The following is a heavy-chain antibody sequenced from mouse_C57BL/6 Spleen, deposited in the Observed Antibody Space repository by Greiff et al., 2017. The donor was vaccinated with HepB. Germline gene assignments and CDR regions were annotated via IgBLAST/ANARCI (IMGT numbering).Heavy chain of an antibody. V-gene: IGHV14-2*01. CDR2: IDPEDGET. Sequence: EVMLVESGAELVKPGASVKLSCTASGFNIKDYYMHWVKQRTEQGLEWIGRIDPEDGETKYAPKFQGKATITADTSSNTAYLQLSSLTSEDTAVYYCARTSYGNYGPYYFDYWGQGTTLTVSS. J-gene: IGHJ2*01. D-gene: IGHD2-10*01. CDR1: GFNIKDYY. CDR3: ARTSYGNYGPYYFDY.